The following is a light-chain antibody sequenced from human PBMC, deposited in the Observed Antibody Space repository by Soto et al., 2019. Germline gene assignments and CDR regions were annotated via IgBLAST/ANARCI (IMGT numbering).Light chain of an antibody. V-gene: IGLV2-14*01. CDR3: SSYTSSSTYVV. Sequence: QSALTQPASVSGSPGQSITISCTGTSSDVGGYNYVSWYQQHPGTAPKLMIYDVSHRPSGVSNRFSGSKSGNTASLTISGLQAEDEADYYCSSYTSSSTYVVFGGGTKLTVL. J-gene: IGLJ2*01. CDR2: DVS. CDR1: SSDVGGYNY.